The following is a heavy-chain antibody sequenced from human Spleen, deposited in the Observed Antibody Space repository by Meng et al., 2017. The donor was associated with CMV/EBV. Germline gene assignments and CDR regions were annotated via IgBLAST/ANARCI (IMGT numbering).Heavy chain of an antibody. D-gene: IGHD2-2*01. V-gene: IGHV6-1*01. CDR2: TYYRSKWYN. J-gene: IGHJ6*02. CDR1: GDSVSSNSAA. CDR3: ARALQYCSSTSCYYYYGMDV. Sequence: SQTLSLTCAISGDSVSSNSAAWNWIRQSPSRGLEWLGRTYYRSKWYNDYAVSVKSRITINPDTSKNQFSLQLNSVTPEDTAVYYCARALQYCSSTSCYYYYGMDVWGQGTTVTVSS.